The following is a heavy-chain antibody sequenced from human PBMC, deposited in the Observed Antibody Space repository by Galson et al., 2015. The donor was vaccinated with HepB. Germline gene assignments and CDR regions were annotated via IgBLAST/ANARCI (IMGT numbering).Heavy chain of an antibody. V-gene: IGHV3-48*02. J-gene: IGHJ5*02. CDR1: GFTFSSYS. CDR3: ARDTRFGELNWFDP. CDR2: ISSSRSTI. D-gene: IGHD3-10*01. Sequence: SLRLSCAASGFTFSSYSMNWVRQAPGKGLEWVSYISSSRSTIYYADSVKGRFTISRDNAKNSLYLQMNSLRDEDTAVYYCARDTRFGELNWFDPWGQGTLVTVSS.